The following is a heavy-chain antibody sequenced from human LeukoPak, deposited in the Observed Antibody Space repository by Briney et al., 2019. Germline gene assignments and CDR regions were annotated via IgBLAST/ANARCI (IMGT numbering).Heavy chain of an antibody. D-gene: IGHD6-13*01. CDR1: GFSFRNAW. CDR3: ASGGNSSSWYLYDY. J-gene: IGHJ4*02. CDR2: INHSGST. V-gene: IGHV4-34*01. Sequence: PGGSLRLSCAACGFSFRNAWMSWVRQAPGKALEGIGEINHSGSTNYNPSLKSRVTISVDTSKNQFSLKLSSVTAADTAVYYCASGGNSSSWYLYDYWGQGTLVTVSS.